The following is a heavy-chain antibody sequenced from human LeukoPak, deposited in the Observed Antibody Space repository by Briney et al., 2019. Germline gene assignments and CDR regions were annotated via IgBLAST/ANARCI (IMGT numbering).Heavy chain of an antibody. J-gene: IGHJ4*02. Sequence: GGSLRLSCAASGFTVSSNYMSWVRQAPGKGLEWVSLIYIGGSTYYADSVKGRFTISRDNSKNTLYLQMNSLRAEDTAVYYCARDPVYDFWSGYSHYFDYWGQGTPVTVSS. D-gene: IGHD3-3*01. CDR3: ARDPVYDFWSGYSHYFDY. CDR2: IYIGGST. V-gene: IGHV3-53*05. CDR1: GFTVSSNY.